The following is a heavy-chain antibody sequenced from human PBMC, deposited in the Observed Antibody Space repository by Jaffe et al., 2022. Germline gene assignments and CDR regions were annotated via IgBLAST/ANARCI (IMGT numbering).Heavy chain of an antibody. CDR2: INPSGGST. V-gene: IGHV1-46*01. CDR1: GYTFTSYY. D-gene: IGHD3-16*01. Sequence: QVQLVQSGAEVKKPGASVKVSCKASGYTFTSYYMHWVRQAPGQGLEWMGIINPSGGSTSYAQKFQGRVTMTRDTSTSTVYMELSSLRSEDTAVYYCAREDWGYSLALGGLRGYYFDYWGQGTLVTVSS. CDR3: AREDWGYSLALGGLRGYYFDY. J-gene: IGHJ4*02.